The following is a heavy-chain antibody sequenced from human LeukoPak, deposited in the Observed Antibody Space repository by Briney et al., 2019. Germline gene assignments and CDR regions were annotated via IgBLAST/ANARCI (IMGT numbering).Heavy chain of an antibody. CDR3: ARDVAKDIAAAWYFDY. V-gene: IGHV3-33*01. D-gene: IGHD6-13*01. CDR2: IWYDGNNK. CDR1: GFTFSSYG. Sequence: PGGSLRLSCAASGFTFSSYGMHWVRQAPGKGLEWVAVIWYDGNNKYYADSVKVRFTISRDNSKNTLYLQMNSLRAEDTAVYYCARDVAKDIAAAWYFDYWGQGTLVTVSS. J-gene: IGHJ4*02.